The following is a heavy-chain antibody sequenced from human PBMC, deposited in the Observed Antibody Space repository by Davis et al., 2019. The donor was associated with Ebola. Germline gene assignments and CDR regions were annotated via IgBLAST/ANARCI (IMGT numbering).Heavy chain of an antibody. CDR2: IYPSGST. CDR1: GGSISGYY. V-gene: IGHV4-4*07. D-gene: IGHD6-19*01. J-gene: IGHJ5*02. Sequence: PSKTLSLTCTVSGGSISGYYWSWIRQPAGKGLEFIGRIYPSGSTNYKPSLKGRVTMSIDTSNNQFSLKVNSVTAADTAIYYCARGVWLGDNWFDPWGQGIPVTVSS. CDR3: ARGVWLGDNWFDP.